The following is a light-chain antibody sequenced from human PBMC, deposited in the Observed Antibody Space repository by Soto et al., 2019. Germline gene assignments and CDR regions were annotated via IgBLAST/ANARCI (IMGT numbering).Light chain of an antibody. V-gene: IGKV1-39*01. CDR2: AAS. J-gene: IGKJ5*01. CDR1: QSISSY. Sequence: DIQLTQSPSSLSASVGDRVTLTCLASQSISSYLNWYQQEPGKAPKFLIYAASSLQSGVPSRFSGSGSGTDFTLTISSLQPEDFATYYCQQSYSTPITFGQGTRLEIK. CDR3: QQSYSTPIT.